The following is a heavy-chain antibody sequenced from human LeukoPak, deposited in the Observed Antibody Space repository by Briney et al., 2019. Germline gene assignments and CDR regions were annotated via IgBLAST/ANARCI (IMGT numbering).Heavy chain of an antibody. CDR3: AHRKNYYDSSVFDN. CDR1: RFPLPTRGGG. D-gene: IGHD3-22*01. Sequence: SGPTEIHLTHTLTHLRTFSRFPLPTRGGGVGWIRQPPGRALEWLTLSYWDDDRRYSPPLKSRLTITKDTSKNLVVLTMTNMDPVDTATYFCAHRKNYYDSSVFDNWGQETLVTVSS. CDR2: SYWDDDR. J-gene: IGHJ4*02. V-gene: IGHV2-5*02.